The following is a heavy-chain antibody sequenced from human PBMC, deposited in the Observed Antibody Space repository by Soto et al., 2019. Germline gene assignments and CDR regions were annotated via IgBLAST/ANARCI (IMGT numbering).Heavy chain of an antibody. V-gene: IGHV4-59*01. Sequence: SETLSLTCTVSGGSISSYYWSWIRQPPGKGLEWIGYIHYSGSTNYNPSLKSRVTISVDTSKNQFSLKLSSVTAADTAVYYCARSYSTGWYYFDYWGQGTLVTVPQ. D-gene: IGHD6-19*01. CDR3: ARSYSTGWYYFDY. CDR2: IHYSGST. CDR1: GGSISSYY. J-gene: IGHJ4*02.